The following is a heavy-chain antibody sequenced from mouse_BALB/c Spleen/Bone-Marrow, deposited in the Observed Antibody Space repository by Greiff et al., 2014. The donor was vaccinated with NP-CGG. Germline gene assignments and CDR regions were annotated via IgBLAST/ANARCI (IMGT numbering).Heavy chain of an antibody. CDR1: GFTFSDYY. CDR2: ISDGGSYT. D-gene: IGHD1-1*01. V-gene: IGHV5-4*02. J-gene: IGHJ2*01. Sequence: VQLTESGGGLVKPGGSLKLSCAASGFTFSDYYMYWVRQTPEKRLEWVATISDGGSYTYYPDSVKGRFTISRDNAKNNLYLQMSSLKSEDTAMYYCARGSSYFDYWGQGTTLTVSS. CDR3: ARGSSYFDY.